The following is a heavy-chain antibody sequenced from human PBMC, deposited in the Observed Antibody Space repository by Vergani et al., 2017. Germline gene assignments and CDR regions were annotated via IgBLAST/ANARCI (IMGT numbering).Heavy chain of an antibody. CDR3: ARVRITTRPRAGAFDI. D-gene: IGHD6-6*01. CDR1: GGSISSGGYY. J-gene: IGHJ3*02. Sequence: QVQLQESGPGLVKPSQTLSLTCTVSGGSISSGGYYWSWIRQHPGKGLEWIGYIYYSGSTYYNPSLKSRVTISVDTSKNQFSLQLSSVTAADTAVYYCARVRITTRPRAGAFDIWGQGTMVTVSS. V-gene: IGHV4-31*03. CDR2: IYYSGST.